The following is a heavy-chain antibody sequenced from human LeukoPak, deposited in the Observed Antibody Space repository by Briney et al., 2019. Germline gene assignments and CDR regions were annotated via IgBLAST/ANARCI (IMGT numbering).Heavy chain of an antibody. CDR1: RFTFSNYA. D-gene: IGHD2-21*02. V-gene: IGHV3-23*01. Sequence: GSLRLSCAASRFTFSNYAMSWVRQAPGKGLEWVSSIRDSAYRTYYADSVKGRFTISRDNAKNSLYLQMNSLRAEDTALYYCAKDIGSHIVVVTSLDYWGQGTLVTVSS. CDR3: AKDIGSHIVVVTSLDY. J-gene: IGHJ4*02. CDR2: IRDSAYRT.